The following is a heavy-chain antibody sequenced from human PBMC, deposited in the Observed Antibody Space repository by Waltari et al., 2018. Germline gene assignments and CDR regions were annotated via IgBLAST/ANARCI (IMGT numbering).Heavy chain of an antibody. Sequence: QITLKESGPTLVKPTQTLTLTCTFSGFSLSTSGVGVGWIRQPPGKALEWLALIYWNDDKRYSPSLKSRLTITKDTSKNQVVLTMTNMDPVDTATYYCAHLRYSVIAAAGTPLNWFDPWGQGTLVTVSS. CDR3: AHLRYSVIAAAGTPLNWFDP. CDR2: IYWNDDK. CDR1: GFSLSTSGVG. V-gene: IGHV2-5*01. J-gene: IGHJ5*02. D-gene: IGHD6-13*01.